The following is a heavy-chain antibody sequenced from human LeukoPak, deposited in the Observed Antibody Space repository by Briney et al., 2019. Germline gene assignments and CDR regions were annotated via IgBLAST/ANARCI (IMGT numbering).Heavy chain of an antibody. J-gene: IGHJ4*02. D-gene: IGHD3-22*01. CDR1: GGTFSSYA. V-gene: IGHV1-69*05. Sequence: SVKVSCKASGGTFSSYAISWVRQAPGQGLEWMGRIIPIFGTANYAQKSQGRVTITTDESTSTAYMELSSLRSEDTAVYYCARENYYDSSGYYLDYWGQGTLVTVSS. CDR2: IIPIFGTA. CDR3: ARENYYDSSGYYLDY.